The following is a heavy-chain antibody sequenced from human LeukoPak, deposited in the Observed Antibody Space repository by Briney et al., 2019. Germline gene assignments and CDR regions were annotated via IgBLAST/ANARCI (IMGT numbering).Heavy chain of an antibody. J-gene: IGHJ4*02. D-gene: IGHD4-17*01. CDR2: ISSSSSYI. V-gene: IGHV3-21*01. Sequence: GVSLRRSCAASGFTFTTYTMNWVRQAPGKGLEWVSSISSSSSYIYYADSVKGRFTISRDNAKNSLYLQMNSLRAEDTAVYYCARDLYGDYVFDYWGQGTLVTVSS. CDR3: ARDLYGDYVFDY. CDR1: GFTFTTYT.